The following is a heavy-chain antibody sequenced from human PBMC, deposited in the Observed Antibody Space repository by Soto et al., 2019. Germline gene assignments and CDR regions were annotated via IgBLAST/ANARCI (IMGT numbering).Heavy chain of an antibody. J-gene: IGHJ4*02. CDR2: IYYSGST. CDR3: ARFHYGDYLGPFDY. Sequence: SETLSLTCTVSGGSICSYYWSWIRQPPGKGLEWIGYIYYSGSTNYNPSLKSRVTISVDTSKNQFSLKLSSVTAADTAVYYCARFHYGDYLGPFDYWGQGTLVTVSS. V-gene: IGHV4-59*01. D-gene: IGHD4-17*01. CDR1: GGSICSYY.